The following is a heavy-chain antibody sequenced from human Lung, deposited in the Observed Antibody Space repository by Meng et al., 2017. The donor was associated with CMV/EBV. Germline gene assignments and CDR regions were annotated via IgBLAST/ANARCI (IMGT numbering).Heavy chain of an antibody. CDR3: ARDVVPYTDHHFYYGVDV. D-gene: IGHD2-2*02. J-gene: IGHJ6*02. Sequence: GGSXRPXCAVPGFXCSTYTMNWPRQAPGKGLEWVSCIVSVTSHIYYADSVKGRFTISRDNAKNSMYLQMNSLRAEDTAVYYCARDVVPYTDHHFYYGVDVXGQGXTVTVSS. CDR2: IVSVTSHI. V-gene: IGHV3-21*01. CDR1: GFXCSTYT.